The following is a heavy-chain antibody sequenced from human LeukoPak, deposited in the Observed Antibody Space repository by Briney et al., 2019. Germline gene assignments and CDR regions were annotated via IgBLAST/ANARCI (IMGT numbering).Heavy chain of an antibody. J-gene: IGHJ6*02. V-gene: IGHV3-74*01. CDR1: GFTFSNHY. D-gene: IGHD6-19*01. Sequence: QPGGSLRLSCAADGFTFSNHYMHWVRQAPGKGLVSVSRIDPNGRYTSYADSVKGRFTISRDNAKNTLYLQMNTLGAEDTALYYCVRGSTDWNGMDVWGQGTTVTVSS. CDR2: IDPNGRYT. CDR3: VRGSTDWNGMDV.